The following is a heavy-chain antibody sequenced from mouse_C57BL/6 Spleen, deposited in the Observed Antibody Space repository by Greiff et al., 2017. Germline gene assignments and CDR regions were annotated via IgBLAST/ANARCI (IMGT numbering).Heavy chain of an antibody. J-gene: IGHJ2*01. V-gene: IGHV1-69*01. CDR2: IDPSDSYT. CDR3: ARSPYFDY. CDR1: GYTFTSYW. Sequence: QVQLQQPGAELVMPGASVKLSCKASGYTFTSYWMHWVKQRPGQGLEWIGEIDPSDSYTNYNQKFKGNSTLTVYKSSSTAYMQLSSLTSEDSAVYYCARSPYFDYWGQGTTLTVSS.